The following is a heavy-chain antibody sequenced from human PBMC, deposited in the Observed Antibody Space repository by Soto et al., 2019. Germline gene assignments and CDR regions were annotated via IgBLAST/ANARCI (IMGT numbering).Heavy chain of an antibody. CDR2: INSDGSTT. Sequence: GGSLRLSCAASGFTFTSYWMHWVRQAPGKGLVRVSRINSDGSTTNYADSVKGRFTISRDNAKNTLYLQMNSLRADDTAVYYCARDLTAGDTYWGQGSLVTVSS. J-gene: IGHJ4*02. CDR3: ARDLTAGDTY. CDR1: GFTFTSYW. V-gene: IGHV3-74*01. D-gene: IGHD3-10*01.